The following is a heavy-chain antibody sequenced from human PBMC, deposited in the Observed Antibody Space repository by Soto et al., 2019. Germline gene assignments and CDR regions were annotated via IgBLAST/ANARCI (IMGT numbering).Heavy chain of an antibody. J-gene: IGHJ3*02. CDR3: ARAWGRYDSSGYQTSGALYI. V-gene: IGHV4-31*03. Sequence: PSETLSLTCTVSGGSISSGGYYWSWIRQHPGKGLEWIGYIYYSGSTYYNPSLKSRVTISVYTSKNQFSLKLSSVTAADTAVYYCARAWGRYDSSGYQTSGALYIWIQGTMVTVS. D-gene: IGHD3-22*01. CDR1: GGSISSGGYY. CDR2: IYYSGST.